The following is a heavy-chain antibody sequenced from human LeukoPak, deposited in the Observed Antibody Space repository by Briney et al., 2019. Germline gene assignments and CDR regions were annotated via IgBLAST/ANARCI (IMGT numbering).Heavy chain of an antibody. V-gene: IGHV3-30-3*01. J-gene: IGHJ5*02. CDR1: GFTFNSYA. CDR2: ISYEGSNK. D-gene: IGHD3-10*01. CDR3: ARDVYYDSGSRIENWLDP. Sequence: GGSLRLSCAASGFTFNSYAMHWVRQAPAKGLEWVAFISYEGSNKYYADSVKGRFTISRDNSKNTLYLQVNSLRAEDTAVYYCARDVYYDSGSRIENWLDPWGQGTLVTVSS.